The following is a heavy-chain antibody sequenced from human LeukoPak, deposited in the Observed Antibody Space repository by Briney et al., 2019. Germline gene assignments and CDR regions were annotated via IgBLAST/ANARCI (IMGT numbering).Heavy chain of an antibody. V-gene: IGHV3-48*02. CDR3: ARGPSSSWSNWFDP. CDR1: GFTFSSYS. CDR2: ISSSIITI. D-gene: IGHD6-13*01. Sequence: PGGSLRLSCAASGFTFSSYSMNWVRQAPGKGLEWVSYISSSIITIYYADSVKGRFTISRDNAKNSLYLQMNSLRDEDTAVYYCARGPSSSWSNWFDPWGQGTLVTVSS. J-gene: IGHJ5*02.